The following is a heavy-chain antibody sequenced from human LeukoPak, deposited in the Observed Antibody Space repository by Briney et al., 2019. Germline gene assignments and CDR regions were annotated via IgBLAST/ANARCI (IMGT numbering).Heavy chain of an antibody. CDR3: ARGLLLYGSGSREFDP. J-gene: IGHJ5*02. Sequence: PGGSLRLSCTASGFTFTNAWMSWVRQAPGKGLVWVSRINSDGSSTSYADSVKGRFTISRDNAKNTLYLQMNSLRAEDTAVYYCARGLLLYGSGSREFDPWGQGTLVTVSS. D-gene: IGHD3-10*01. V-gene: IGHV3-74*01. CDR2: INSDGSST. CDR1: GFTFTNAW.